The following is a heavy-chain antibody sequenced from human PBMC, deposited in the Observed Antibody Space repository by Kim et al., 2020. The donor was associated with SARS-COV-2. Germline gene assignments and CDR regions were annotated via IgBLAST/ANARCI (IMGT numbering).Heavy chain of an antibody. CDR1: GGSMSSYY. Sequence: SETLSLTCTVSGGSMSSYYWSWLRQPPGKGLEWIGYIYHSGSTIYNPSLKSRVTISVDTSKNQFSLKLSSVTAADTAVYYCARDSAHYGDFYFDYWGQGALVTVSS. CDR2: IYHSGST. J-gene: IGHJ4*02. CDR3: ARDSAHYGDFYFDY. D-gene: IGHD4-17*01. V-gene: IGHV4-59*01.